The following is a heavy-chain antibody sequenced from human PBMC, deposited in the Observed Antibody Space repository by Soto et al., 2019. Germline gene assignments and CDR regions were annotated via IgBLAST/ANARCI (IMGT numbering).Heavy chain of an antibody. D-gene: IGHD3-10*01. CDR1: GGSISSYY. CDR3: ARDRRAVPDSSGMDV. Sequence: LSLTCTVSGGSISSYYWSWIRQPPGKGLEWIGYIYYSGSTNYNPSLKSRVTISVDTSKNQFSLKLSSVTAADTAVYYCARDRRAVPDSSGMDVWGQGTTVTVSS. J-gene: IGHJ6*02. CDR2: IYYSGST. V-gene: IGHV4-59*01.